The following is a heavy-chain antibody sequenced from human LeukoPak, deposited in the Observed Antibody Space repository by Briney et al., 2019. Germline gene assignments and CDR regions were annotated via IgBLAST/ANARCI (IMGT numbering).Heavy chain of an antibody. CDR1: GFTFSDYY. J-gene: IGHJ4*02. Sequence: PGGSLRLSCAASGFTFSDYYMSWIRQVPGKGLEWVSYISSSGSPIYYADSVKGRFTISRDSAKNSLYLQMNRLRAEDTAVYYCARVLLADGYKEMATVGYFDYWGQGTLVTVSS. V-gene: IGHV3-11*04. CDR2: ISSSGSPI. D-gene: IGHD5-24*01. CDR3: ARVLLADGYKEMATVGYFDY.